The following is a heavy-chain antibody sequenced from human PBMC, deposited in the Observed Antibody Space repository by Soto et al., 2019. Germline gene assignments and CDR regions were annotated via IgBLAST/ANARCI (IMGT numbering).Heavy chain of an antibody. Sequence: QVQVVQSGDEVKKPGASVKVSCKASGYTFTNYGFSWVRQAPGQGLEWMGWISGYNGNTKYAEKFQGRVTMTTDTSTSKDQMELRGLRFDATAVYYCAREGPAPYYYYGMDVW. CDR2: ISGYNGNT. V-gene: IGHV1-18*01. J-gene: IGHJ6*01. CDR1: GYTFTNYG. CDR3: AREGPAPYYYYGMDV.